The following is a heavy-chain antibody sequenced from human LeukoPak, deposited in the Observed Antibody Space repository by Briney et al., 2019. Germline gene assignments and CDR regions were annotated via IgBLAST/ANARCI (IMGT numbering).Heavy chain of an antibody. J-gene: IGHJ6*02. V-gene: IGHV1-2*02. CDR1: GYTFTGYY. CDR3: ARDLGPYYYYGMDV. CDR2: INPNSGGT. Sequence: GASVKVSCKASGYTFTGYYMHWVRQAPGQGLEWMGWINPNSGGTNYAQKFQGRVTMTRDTSISTAYMELSRLRSDDTAVYYCARDLGPYYYYGMDVWGQGNTVTVSS.